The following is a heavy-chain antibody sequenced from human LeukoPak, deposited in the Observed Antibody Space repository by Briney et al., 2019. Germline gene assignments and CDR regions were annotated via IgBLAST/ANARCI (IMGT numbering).Heavy chain of an antibody. J-gene: IGHJ4*02. CDR3: ARGNEGLVDY. V-gene: IGHV4-59*01. CDR2: IYYSGST. Sequence: PSETLSLTCTVSGGSISSYYWSWIRQPPGKGLEWIGYIYYSGSTNCNPSLKSRVTISVDTSKNQFSLKLSSVTAADTAVYYCARGNEGLVDYWGQGTLVTVSS. CDR1: GGSISSYY. D-gene: IGHD1-1*01.